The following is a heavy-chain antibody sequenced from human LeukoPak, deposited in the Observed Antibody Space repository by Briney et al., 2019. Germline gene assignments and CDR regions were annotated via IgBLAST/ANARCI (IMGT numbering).Heavy chain of an antibody. CDR3: ARQRRDVLRYFDWLSPIYFDY. Sequence: SETLSLTCTVSGGSISSSSYYWGWIRQPPGKGLEWIGSIYYSGSTYYNPSLKSRVTISVDTSKNQFSLKLSSVTAADTAVYYCARQRRDVLRYFDWLSPIYFDYWGQGTLVTVSS. CDR2: IYYSGST. D-gene: IGHD3-9*01. J-gene: IGHJ4*02. V-gene: IGHV4-39*01. CDR1: GGSISSSSYY.